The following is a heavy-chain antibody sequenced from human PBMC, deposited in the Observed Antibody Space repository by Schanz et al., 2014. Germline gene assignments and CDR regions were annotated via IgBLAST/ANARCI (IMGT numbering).Heavy chain of an antibody. V-gene: IGHV1-46*03. D-gene: IGHD3-10*01. CDR2: VNPSVRGT. CDR1: GYTLSAYS. CDR3: ARDGGEVVRGVIEGVNHYYYGMDV. J-gene: IGHJ6*02. Sequence: QVQLVQSEAEVKKPGSSVKVSCKASGYTLSAYSLHWVRQAPGQGLEWMGIVNPSVRGTHFAREFQGRVTVTSDTSTSTVYMELSGLRSEDTAVYYCARDGGEVVRGVIEGVNHYYYGMDVWGQGTTXTVSS.